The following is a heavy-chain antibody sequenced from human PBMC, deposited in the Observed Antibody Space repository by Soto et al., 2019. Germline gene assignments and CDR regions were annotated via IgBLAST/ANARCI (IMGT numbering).Heavy chain of an antibody. CDR1: GYTFISNY. V-gene: IGHV1-46*01. Sequence: QVQLVQSGAEVKKPGASVKISCKASGYTFISNYVYWVRQAPGQGLEWMGIINPRGASTSYAQTFQGRATMARDTSTSTVYMALRRLTSDDTAVYYCARDLEFCSSTNCHFDYWGQGALVTVSS. CDR3: ARDLEFCSSTNCHFDY. D-gene: IGHD2-2*01. CDR2: INPRGAST. J-gene: IGHJ4*02.